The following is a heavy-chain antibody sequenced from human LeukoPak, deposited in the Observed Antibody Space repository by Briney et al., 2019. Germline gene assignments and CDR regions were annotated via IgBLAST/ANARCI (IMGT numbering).Heavy chain of an antibody. CDR3: AKDGSGSYYGKDYYYYYMDV. Sequence: GGSLRLSCAASGFTFSTYGMNWVRQAPGKGLEWVSGVSPSGDITYYADSVKGRFTISRDNSKNTLYLQMNSLRAEDTAVYYCAKDGSGSYYGKDYYYYYMDVWGKGTTVTVSS. V-gene: IGHV3-23*01. J-gene: IGHJ6*03. D-gene: IGHD3-10*01. CDR2: VSPSGDIT. CDR1: GFTFSTYG.